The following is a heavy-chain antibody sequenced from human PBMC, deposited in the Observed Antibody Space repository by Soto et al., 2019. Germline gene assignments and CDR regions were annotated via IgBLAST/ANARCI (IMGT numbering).Heavy chain of an antibody. V-gene: IGHV3-21*01. CDR1: GFTFSSYS. Sequence: PGGSLRLSCAASGFTFSSYSMNWVRQAPGKGLEWVSSISSSSSYIYYADSVKGRFTISRDNAKNSLYLQMNSLRADDTATYYCSLHKFDSSGSFDNDFWGQGPLVTVSS. CDR2: ISSSSSYI. D-gene: IGHD3-22*01. CDR3: SLHKFDSSGSFDNDF. J-gene: IGHJ4*02.